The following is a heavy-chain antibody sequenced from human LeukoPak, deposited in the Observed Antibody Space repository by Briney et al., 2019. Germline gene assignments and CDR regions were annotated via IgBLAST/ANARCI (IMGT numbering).Heavy chain of an antibody. V-gene: IGHV4-59*01. CDR1: GGSISSYY. J-gene: IGHJ4*02. CDR2: IYYSGSN. CDR3: ARDSGSGTFI. Sequence: PSETLSLTCTVSGGSISSYYWSWIRQPPGKGLEWVGDIYYSGSNNYNPSLKSRVTISVSTSKNQFSLMLSCVPAADPTVDYCARDSGSGTFIWGQGTLVTVSS. D-gene: IGHD3-10*01.